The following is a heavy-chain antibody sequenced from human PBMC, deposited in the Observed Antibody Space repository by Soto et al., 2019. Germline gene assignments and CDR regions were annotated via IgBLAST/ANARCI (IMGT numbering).Heavy chain of an antibody. CDR3: AREIASYFDL. CDR2: ISYDGSNK. V-gene: IGHV3-30-3*01. Sequence: QVQLVESGGGVVQPGRSLRLSCAASGFTFSSYAMHWVRQAPGKGLEWVAVISYDGSNKYYADSVKGRFTISRDNSKNPLYLQMNSLRAEDTAVYYCAREIASYFDLWGRGTLVTVSS. J-gene: IGHJ2*01. CDR1: GFTFSSYA. D-gene: IGHD3-3*02.